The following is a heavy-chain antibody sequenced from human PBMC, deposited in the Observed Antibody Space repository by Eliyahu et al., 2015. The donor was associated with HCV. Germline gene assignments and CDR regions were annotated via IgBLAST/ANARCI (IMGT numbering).Heavy chain of an antibody. CDR3: ARPGYDDSSHLAY. Sequence: EVQLVESGGNLVQPGGSLXLSCAASGFTXSDYSMNWXRQAPGKGLEWLSFISGSSSTIHCADSVKGRFTISRDNAKNSLYLQMNSLRAGDTAVYYCARPGYDDSSHLAYWGQGTLVTVSS. V-gene: IGHV3-48*01. CDR1: GFTXSDYS. D-gene: IGHD3-22*01. CDR2: ISGSSSTI. J-gene: IGHJ4*02.